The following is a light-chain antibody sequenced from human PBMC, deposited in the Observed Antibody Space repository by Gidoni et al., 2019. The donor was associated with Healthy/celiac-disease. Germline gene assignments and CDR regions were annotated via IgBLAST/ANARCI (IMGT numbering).Light chain of an antibody. V-gene: IGKV3-20*01. CDR1: QSVSSSY. CDR2: GAS. CDR3: QQYGSSPSLT. J-gene: IGKJ4*01. Sequence: EIVLTQSPGTLSLSPGERATLSCRASQSVSSSYLAWYQQKPGQAPRLLIYGASRRATGIPDRFSGSGSGTDFTLTISRLEPEDFAVYYCQQYGSSPSLTFXGXTKVEIK.